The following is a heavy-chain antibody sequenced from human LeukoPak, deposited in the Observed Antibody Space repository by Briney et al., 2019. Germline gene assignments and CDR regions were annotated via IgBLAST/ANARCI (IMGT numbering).Heavy chain of an antibody. CDR2: IYSGGST. J-gene: IGHJ3*02. CDR3: ARDLGHTYYYDSSGNESVDAFDI. V-gene: IGHV3-53*01. D-gene: IGHD3-22*01. CDR1: GFTVSSNY. Sequence: GGSLRLSCAASGFTVSSNYMSWVRQAPGKGLEWVSVIYSGGSTYYADSVKGRFTISRDNSKNTLYLQMNSLRAEDTSVYYCARDLGHTYYYDSSGNESVDAFDIWGQGTMVTVSS.